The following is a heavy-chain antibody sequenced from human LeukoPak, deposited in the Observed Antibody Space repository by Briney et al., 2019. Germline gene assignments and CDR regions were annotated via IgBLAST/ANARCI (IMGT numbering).Heavy chain of an antibody. Sequence: GGSLRLSCAASGFTFSSYNMNWVRQAPGKGLEWVSSISSSSSFIYYADSVKGRFTISRDNSKNTLYLHMNSLRAEDTAVYYCASAGYSFGAFFDWGQGTLVTVSS. CDR1: GFTFSSYN. CDR2: ISSSSSFI. D-gene: IGHD5-18*01. J-gene: IGHJ4*02. CDR3: ASAGYSFGAFFD. V-gene: IGHV3-21*04.